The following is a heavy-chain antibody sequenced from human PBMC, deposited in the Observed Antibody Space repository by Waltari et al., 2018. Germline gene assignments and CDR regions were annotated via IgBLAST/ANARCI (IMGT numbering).Heavy chain of an antibody. J-gene: IGHJ4*02. V-gene: IGHV4-31*03. D-gene: IGHD6-25*01. CDR1: GGSISSGGYY. CDR2: IYYSGST. CDR3: ARMTAGSALENGPFDY. Sequence: QVQLQESGPGLVKPSQTLSLTCTVSGGSISSGGYYWSWIRQHPGKGLEWIGYIYYSGSTYYNPSLKSRVTISVDTSKNQFSLKLSSVTAADTAVYYCARMTAGSALENGPFDYWGQGTLVTVSS.